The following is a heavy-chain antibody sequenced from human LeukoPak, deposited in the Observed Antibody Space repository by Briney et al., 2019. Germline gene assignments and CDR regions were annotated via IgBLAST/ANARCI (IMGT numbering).Heavy chain of an antibody. CDR3: ARVDRYCSSTSCYIQGRGSWYYYMDV. CDR1: GGSFSGYY. V-gene: IGHV4-34*01. CDR2: INHSGST. J-gene: IGHJ6*03. D-gene: IGHD2-2*02. Sequence: SETLSLTCAVYGGSFSGYYWSWIRQPPGKGLEWIGEINHSGSTNYNPCLKSRVTISVDTSKNQFSLKLSSVTAADTAVYYCARVDRYCSSTSCYIQGRGSWYYYMDVWGKGTTVTVSS.